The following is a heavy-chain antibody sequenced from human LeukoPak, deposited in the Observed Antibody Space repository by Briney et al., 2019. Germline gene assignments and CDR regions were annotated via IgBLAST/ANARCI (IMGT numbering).Heavy chain of an antibody. CDR1: GGTFSSHA. V-gene: IGHV1-69*13. J-gene: IGHJ6*02. CDR2: IIPIFGTA. CDR3: ARDGIAAAGYYGMDV. D-gene: IGHD6-13*01. Sequence: GASVKVSCKASGGTFSSHAISWVRQAPGQGLEWMGGIIPIFGTANYAQKFQGRVTITADESTSTAYMELSSLRSEDTAVYYCARDGIAAAGYYGMDVWGQGTTVTVSS.